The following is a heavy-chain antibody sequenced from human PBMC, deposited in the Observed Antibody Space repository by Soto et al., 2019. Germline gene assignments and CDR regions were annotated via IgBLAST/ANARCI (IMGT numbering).Heavy chain of an antibody. Sequence: QVQPQESGPGLVKPSQTLSLTCTVSGGSISAGDYYWNWIRQPPGKGLEWIGYIYYTGTTKYNPSLKSRATLSVDTSKNRFSLNLTSVTAADSAVYYCARGDWFHPWGPGTLVTVSS. CDR2: IYYTGTT. CDR1: GGSISAGDYY. CDR3: ARGDWFHP. J-gene: IGHJ5*02. V-gene: IGHV4-30-4*01.